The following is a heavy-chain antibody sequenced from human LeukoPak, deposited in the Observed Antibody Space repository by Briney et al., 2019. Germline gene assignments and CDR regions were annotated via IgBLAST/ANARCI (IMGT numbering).Heavy chain of an antibody. J-gene: IGHJ6*02. D-gene: IGHD6-13*01. CDR3: ARVDSSWYYYYYGMDV. V-gene: IGHV3-30-3*01. Sequence: GGSLRLSCAASGYTFSSYAMHWVRQAPGKGLEWVAVISYDGSNKYYADSVKGRFTISRDNSKNTLYLQMNSLRAEDTAVYYCARVDSSWYYYYYGMDVWGQGTTVTVSS. CDR1: GYTFSSYA. CDR2: ISYDGSNK.